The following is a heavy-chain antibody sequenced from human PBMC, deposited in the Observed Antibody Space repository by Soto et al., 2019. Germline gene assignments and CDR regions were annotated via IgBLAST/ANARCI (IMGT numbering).Heavy chain of an antibody. CDR3: ASTYSTSWYWFDP. V-gene: IGHV2-26*04. CDR2: IFSNDEK. Sequence: QFTVKESGPVLVKPTETLTLTCTVSGFSLSNAGLGVSWIRQPPGKALEWLAHIFSNDEKSYSTSLKSRLTISKDTSKSQVVLTMTNMDPVDTATYYCASTYSTSWYWFDPWGQGTLVTVSS. J-gene: IGHJ5*02. D-gene: IGHD6-13*01. CDR1: GFSLSNAGLG.